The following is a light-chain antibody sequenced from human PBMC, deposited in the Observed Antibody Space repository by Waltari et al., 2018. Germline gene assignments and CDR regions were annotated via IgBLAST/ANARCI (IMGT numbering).Light chain of an antibody. CDR2: DAS. Sequence: EILLTQSPATLSLSPGERATLSCRASQSVSTSLAWFQQKPGQPPWLILYDASNRANDIPGRFRGSGSGTDFTLSISSLEPEDLAVYYCHQGYSWPFTFGGGTKVQIK. V-gene: IGKV3-11*01. CDR1: QSVSTS. CDR3: HQGYSWPFT. J-gene: IGKJ4*01.